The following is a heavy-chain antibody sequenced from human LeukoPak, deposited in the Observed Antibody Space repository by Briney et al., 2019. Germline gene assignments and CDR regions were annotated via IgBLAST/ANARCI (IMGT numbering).Heavy chain of an antibody. J-gene: IGHJ6*03. CDR3: AREGRGTARDYYYYYMDV. D-gene: IGHD3-10*01. Sequence: GESLKISCKGSGYSFTSYWIGWVPQMPGKGLEWMGIIYPGDSDTRYGPSFQGQVTISADKSISTAYLQWSSLKASDTAMYYCAREGRGTARDYYYYYMDVWGKGTTVTVSS. CDR1: GYSFTSYW. CDR2: IYPGDSDT. V-gene: IGHV5-51*01.